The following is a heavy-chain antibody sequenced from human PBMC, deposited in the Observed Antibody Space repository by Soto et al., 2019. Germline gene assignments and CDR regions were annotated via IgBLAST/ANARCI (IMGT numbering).Heavy chain of an antibody. CDR3: ARGRGAIVVVPAALLDY. D-gene: IGHD2-2*01. V-gene: IGHV3-23*01. J-gene: IGHJ4*02. CDR2: ISGSGGST. Sequence: GGSLRLSCAASGFTFSSYAMSWVRQAPGKGLEWVSAISGSGGSTYYADSVKGRFTISRDNSKNTLYLQMNSLRAEDTAVYYCARGRGAIVVVPAALLDYWGQGTLVTVSS. CDR1: GFTFSSYA.